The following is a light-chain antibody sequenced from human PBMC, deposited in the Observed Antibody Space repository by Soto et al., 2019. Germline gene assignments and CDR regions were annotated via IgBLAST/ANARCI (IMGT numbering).Light chain of an antibody. CDR2: GAS. Sequence: EIVMTHSQATLSVSPCERATLSCRASQSVSSNLAWYQQKPGQAPRLLIYGASTRATGIPARFSGSGSGTDFTLTISSLQSEDFTVYSCLQYHNLWAFGQGTKVDI. V-gene: IGKV3D-15*01. CDR1: QSVSSN. J-gene: IGKJ1*01. CDR3: LQYHNLWA.